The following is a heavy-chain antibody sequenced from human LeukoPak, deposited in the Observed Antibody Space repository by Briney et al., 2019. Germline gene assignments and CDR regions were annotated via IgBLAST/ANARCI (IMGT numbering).Heavy chain of an antibody. CDR3: AMKRGVSGVDY. CDR2: IYYSGST. D-gene: IGHD5/OR15-5a*01. V-gene: IGHV4-39*01. CDR1: GGSISSSSYY. Sequence: PSETLSLTCTVSGGSISSSSYYWGWIRQPPGKGLEWIGGIYYSGSTYYNPSLKSRVTTSVDTSKNQFSLKLSSVTAADTAVYYCAMKRGVSGVDYWGQGILVTVSS. J-gene: IGHJ4*02.